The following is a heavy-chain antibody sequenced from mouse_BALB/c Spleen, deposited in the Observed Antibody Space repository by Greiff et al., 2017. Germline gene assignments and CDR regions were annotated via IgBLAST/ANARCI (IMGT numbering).Heavy chain of an antibody. CDR1: GYTFTSYW. D-gene: IGHD2-1*01. CDR2: INPSTGYT. J-gene: IGHJ4*01. CDR3: ARRGNSYAMDC. Sequence: QVQLQQSGAELAKPGASVKMSRKASGYTFTSYWMHWVKQRPGQGLEWIGHINPSTGYTEYNQKFKDKATLTADKSSSTAYMQLSSLTSEDSAVYYCARRGNSYAMDCWGQGTSVTVSS. V-gene: IGHV1-7*01.